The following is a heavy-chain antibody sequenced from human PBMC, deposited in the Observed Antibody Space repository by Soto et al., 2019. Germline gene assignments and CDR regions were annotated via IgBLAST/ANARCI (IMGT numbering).Heavy chain of an antibody. CDR2: ISGDNGNT. J-gene: IGHJ6*02. Sequence: ASVKVSCKASGYTFSSYGISWVRQAPGQGRVWMGRISGDNGNTKYAQSLQGRVSMTIDTSASTAYLELRSLRSDDTALYYCARDTIRGVEIVATRTTHNYYYGMDVWGQGTAVTVSS. CDR3: ARDTIRGVEIVATRTTHNYYYGMDV. V-gene: IGHV1-18*01. CDR1: GYTFSSYG. D-gene: IGHD5-12*01.